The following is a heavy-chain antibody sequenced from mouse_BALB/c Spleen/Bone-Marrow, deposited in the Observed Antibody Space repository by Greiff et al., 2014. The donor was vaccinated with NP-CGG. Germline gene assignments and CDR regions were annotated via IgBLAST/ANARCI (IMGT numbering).Heavy chain of an antibody. J-gene: IGHJ3*01. CDR2: IRSKSNNYAT. CDR3: ARREYDNYGGFAY. D-gene: IGHD2-1*01. V-gene: IGHV10-1*02. Sequence: EVQRVESGGGLVQPKGSSKLSCAASGFTFNTHAMNWVRQVPGKGLEWVARIRSKSNNYATYYADSVKDRFTIFRDDSQSMLYLQMNNLKTEDTAMYYCARREYDNYGGFAYWGQGTLVTVSA. CDR1: GFTFNTHA.